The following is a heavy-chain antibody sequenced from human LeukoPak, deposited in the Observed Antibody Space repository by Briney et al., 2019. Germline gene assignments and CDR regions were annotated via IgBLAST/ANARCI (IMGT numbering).Heavy chain of an antibody. CDR2: ISDSGGST. CDR3: ARDRLGDYETYAFDI. J-gene: IGHJ3*02. D-gene: IGHD4-17*01. V-gene: IGHV3-23*01. CDR1: GFTFSSYA. Sequence: PGGSLRLSCAASGFTFSSYAMSWVRQAPGKGLEWVSTISDSGGSTYADSVKVRFTVSRDNAKNTLYLQMNSMRAEDTAVYYCARDRLGDYETYAFDIWGQGTMVTVSS.